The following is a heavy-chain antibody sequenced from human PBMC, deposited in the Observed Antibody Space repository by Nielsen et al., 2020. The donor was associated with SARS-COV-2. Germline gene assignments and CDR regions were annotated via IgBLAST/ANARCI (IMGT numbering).Heavy chain of an antibody. Sequence: GGSLRLSCAASGFTFSSYSMNWVRQAPGKGLEWVSSISSSSSYIYYADSVKGRFTISRDNAKNSLYLQMNSLRAEDTAVYYCARGGYCSSTSCPPPDYWGQGTLVTVSS. V-gene: IGHV3-21*01. D-gene: IGHD2-2*01. CDR1: GFTFSSYS. CDR2: ISSSSSYI. J-gene: IGHJ4*02. CDR3: ARGGYCSSTSCPPPDY.